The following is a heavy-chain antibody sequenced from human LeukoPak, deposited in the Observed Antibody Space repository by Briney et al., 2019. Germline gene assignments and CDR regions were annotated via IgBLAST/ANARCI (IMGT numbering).Heavy chain of an antibody. J-gene: IGHJ4*02. D-gene: IGHD3-10*01. CDR3: ARDTGYYFGSGNYLYYFDY. Sequence: PSETLSLTCTVFGGSISSYYWSWIRQPAGKGLECIGRMYTSGSTNYNPSLKSRVTMSVDTSKNQFSLKLSSVTAADTAVYYCARDTGYYFGSGNYLYYFDYWGQGTLVTVSS. CDR1: GGSISSYY. CDR2: MYTSGST. V-gene: IGHV4-4*07.